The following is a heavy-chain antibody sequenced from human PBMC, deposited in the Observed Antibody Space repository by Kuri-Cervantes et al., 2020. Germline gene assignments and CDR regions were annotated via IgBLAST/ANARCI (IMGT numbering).Heavy chain of an antibody. CDR1: GFTFSSYA. CDR2: ISSSSSYI. V-gene: IGHV3-21*01. Sequence: GGSLRLSCAASGFTFSSYAMSWVRQAPGKGLEWVSSISSSSSYIYYADSVKGRFTISRDNAKNSLYLQMNSLRAEDTAVYYCARYPSSYYYYYYMDVWGKGTTVTVSS. CDR3: ARYPSSYYYYYYMDV. D-gene: IGHD2-2*01. J-gene: IGHJ6*03.